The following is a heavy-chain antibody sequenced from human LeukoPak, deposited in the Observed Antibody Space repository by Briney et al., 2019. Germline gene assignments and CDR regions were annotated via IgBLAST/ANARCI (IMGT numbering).Heavy chain of an antibody. J-gene: IGHJ3*02. CDR2: ISWSSGTI. Sequence: PGGSLRLSCAASGFIFDDHGMHWVRQAPGKGLEWVSGISWSSGTIGYADSVKGRFTISRDNAKNSLDLQMESLRAEDTAVYYCAKDTGSPADAITMEDNAFDIWGQGTMVTVSS. V-gene: IGHV3-9*01. CDR1: GFIFDDHG. D-gene: IGHD3-3*01. CDR3: AKDTGSPADAITMEDNAFDI.